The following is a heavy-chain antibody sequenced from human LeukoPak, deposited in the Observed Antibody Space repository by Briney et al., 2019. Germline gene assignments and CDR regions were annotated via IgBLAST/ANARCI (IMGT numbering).Heavy chain of an antibody. CDR2: IKYDGSGK. D-gene: IGHD6-6*01. J-gene: IGHJ4*02. CDR3: ARDGVSSSPDFDY. CDR1: GFTFGGYW. Sequence: PGGSLRLSCGASGFTFGGYWMYWVRQAPGKGLEWVANIKYDGSGKNYVDSMKGRFTISRDNAKNSLYLQMNSLRAEDTAVYYCARDGVSSSPDFDYWGQGTLVTVSS. V-gene: IGHV3-7*01.